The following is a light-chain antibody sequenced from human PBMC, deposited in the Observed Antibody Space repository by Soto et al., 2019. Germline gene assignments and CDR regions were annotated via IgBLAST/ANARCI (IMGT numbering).Light chain of an antibody. V-gene: IGKV3-15*01. Sequence: EIVMTQSPGTLSVSPGERATLSCGASQSVSSNLAWYQQKPGQAPRLLIYGASTRATGIPARFSGSGSGTEFTLTISSLQSEDFAVHYCQQYNNWPPYTLGQGTKLEIK. J-gene: IGKJ2*01. CDR2: GAS. CDR3: QQYNNWPPYT. CDR1: QSVSSN.